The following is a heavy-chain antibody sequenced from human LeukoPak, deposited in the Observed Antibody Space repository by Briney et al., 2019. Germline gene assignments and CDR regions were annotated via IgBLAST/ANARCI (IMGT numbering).Heavy chain of an antibody. J-gene: IGHJ4*02. D-gene: IGHD3-22*01. CDR2: IYYSGST. Sequence: SETLSLTCAVSGGSISSGGYSWSWIRQPPGKGLEWIGYIYYSGSTYYNPSLKSRVTISVDTSKNQFSLKLSSVTAADTAVYYCARGHGYYDSSGYYSYYFDYWGQGTLVTVSS. V-gene: IGHV4-30-4*01. CDR1: GGSISSGGYS. CDR3: ARGHGYYDSSGYYSYYFDY.